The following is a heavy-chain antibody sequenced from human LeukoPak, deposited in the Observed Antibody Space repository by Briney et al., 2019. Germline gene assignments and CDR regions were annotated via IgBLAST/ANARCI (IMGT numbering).Heavy chain of an antibody. Sequence: GGSLRLSCAASGFTFSSYAISWVRQAPGKGLEWVSAISGSGGSTYYADSVKGRFTISRDNSKNTLYLQMNSLRAEDTAVYYCAKDPPYYYGSGSYDYWGQGTLVTVSS. CDR1: GFTFSSYA. J-gene: IGHJ4*02. D-gene: IGHD3-10*01. CDR2: ISGSGGST. V-gene: IGHV3-23*01. CDR3: AKDPPYYYGSGSYDY.